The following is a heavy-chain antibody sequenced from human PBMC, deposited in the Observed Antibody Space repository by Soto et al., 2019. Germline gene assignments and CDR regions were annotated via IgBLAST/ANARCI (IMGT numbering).Heavy chain of an antibody. CDR2: IIPIFGTA. CDR3: ARGLFAKTYYDFWSGYYFDY. V-gene: IGHV1-69*13. CDR1: GGTFSSYA. D-gene: IGHD3-3*01. J-gene: IGHJ4*02. Sequence: SVKVSCKASGGTFSSYAISWVRQAPGQGLEWMGGIIPIFGTANYAQKFQGRVTITADEYTSTAYMELSSLRSEDTAVYYCARGLFAKTYYDFWSGYYFDYWGQGTLVTVSS.